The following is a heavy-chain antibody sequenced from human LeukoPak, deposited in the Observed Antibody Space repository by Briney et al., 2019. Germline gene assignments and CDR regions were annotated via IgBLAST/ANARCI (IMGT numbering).Heavy chain of an antibody. D-gene: IGHD2-2*01. CDR1: GFTFSSYS. CDR2: ISSSSVYI. CDR3: ARENHTPRGYCSSTSCSDYYMDV. Sequence: PGGSLRLSCAASGFTFSSYSMNWVRQAPGKGLEWVSSISSSSVYIYYADSLKGRFTISRDNAKNSLYLQMNSLRAEDTGVYYCARENHTPRGYCSSTSCSDYYMDVWGKGTTVTVSS. V-gene: IGHV3-21*01. J-gene: IGHJ6*03.